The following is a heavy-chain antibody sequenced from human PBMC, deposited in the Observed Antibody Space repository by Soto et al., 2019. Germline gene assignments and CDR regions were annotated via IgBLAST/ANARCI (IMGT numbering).Heavy chain of an antibody. CDR1: GFTVSSNY. J-gene: IGHJ4*02. CDR3: ARVARVGGDYFDY. CDR2: IYSGGST. D-gene: IGHD1-26*01. V-gene: IGHV3-53*02. Sequence: EVQLVETGGGLIQPGGSLRLSCAASGFTVSSNYMSWVRQAPGKGLEWVSVIYSGGSTYYADSVKGRFTISRDNSKNTLYLQMNSLRAEDTAVYYCARVARVGGDYFDYWGQGPLVTVSS.